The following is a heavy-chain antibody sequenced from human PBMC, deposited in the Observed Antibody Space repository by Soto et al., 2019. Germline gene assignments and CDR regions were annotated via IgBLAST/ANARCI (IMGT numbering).Heavy chain of an antibody. CDR1: GFTFSSYW. Sequence: EVQLVESGGGLVQPGGSLRLSCAASGFTFSSYWMSWIRQAPGKGLEWVANIKEDGSQKYYVDSVKGRFTISRDNAKNSLFLQMNSLTAEDTAVYYCGRWYTSGTNYLDNWGQGTLVTVSS. D-gene: IGHD1-26*01. J-gene: IGHJ4*02. CDR2: IKEDGSQK. CDR3: GRWYTSGTNYLDN. V-gene: IGHV3-7*03.